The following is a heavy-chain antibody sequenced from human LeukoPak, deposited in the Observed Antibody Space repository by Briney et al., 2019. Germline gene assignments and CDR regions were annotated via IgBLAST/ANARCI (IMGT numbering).Heavy chain of an antibody. CDR2: IWYDGSNK. J-gene: IGHJ3*02. CDR3: NVGDYDAFDI. Sequence: PGRSLRLSCAASGFTFSSYGMHWVRQAPGKGLEWVAVIWYDGSNKYYADSVKGRFTIFRDNSKNTLYLQMNSLRAEDTAVYYCNVGDYDAFDIWGQGTMVTVSS. V-gene: IGHV3-33*01. CDR1: GFTFSSYG. D-gene: IGHD4-17*01.